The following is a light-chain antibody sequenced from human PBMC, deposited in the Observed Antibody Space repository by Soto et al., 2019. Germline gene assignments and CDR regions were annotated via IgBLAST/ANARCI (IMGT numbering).Light chain of an antibody. Sequence: DIQMTQSPSTLSASVGDRVTITCRASQNINDWLAWYQQKPGKAPNLLIYDASTLESGGPSRFSGSRSETEFPLTISSLQPADFATYYCHQYDTFSRFTFGPGTKVDLK. CDR1: QNINDW. V-gene: IGKV1-5*01. CDR2: DAS. J-gene: IGKJ3*01. CDR3: HQYDTFSRFT.